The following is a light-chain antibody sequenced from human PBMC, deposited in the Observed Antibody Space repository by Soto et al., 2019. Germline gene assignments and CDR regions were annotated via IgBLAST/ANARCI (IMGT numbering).Light chain of an antibody. CDR1: PGINRK. V-gene: IGKV3-15*01. J-gene: IGKJ4*01. CDR3: QQYHTWPVT. Sequence: IVMPQSQATLSVSPGARVPFSGRASPGINRKLAWYQHKAGQAPRLLISGASTGATGIPARFSGSGSGTEFTLTINSLQSEDSAVYYCQQYHTWPVTFGRGTKVDI. CDR2: GAS.